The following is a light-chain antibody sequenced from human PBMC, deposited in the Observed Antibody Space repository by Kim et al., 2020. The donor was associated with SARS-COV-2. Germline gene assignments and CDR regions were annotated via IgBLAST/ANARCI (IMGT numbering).Light chain of an antibody. CDR2: KDS. CDR1: VLAKKY. V-gene: IGLV3-27*01. Sequence: SYELTQPSSVSVSPGQTARITCSGDVLAKKYARWFQQKPGQAPVLVIYKDSERPSGIPERFSGSNSGTTVTLTISGAQVEDEADYYCYSAADNNRVFGGGTQLTVL. CDR3: YSAADNNRV. J-gene: IGLJ3*02.